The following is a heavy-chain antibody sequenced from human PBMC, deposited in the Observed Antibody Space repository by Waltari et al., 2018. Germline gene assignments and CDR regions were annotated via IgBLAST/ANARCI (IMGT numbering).Heavy chain of an antibody. J-gene: IGHJ4*02. V-gene: IGHV3-30*18. D-gene: IGHD3-9*01. CDR3: AKGYDILTGYYSSFDY. CDR1: GFTFSSYG. Sequence: QVQLVESGGGVVQPGRSLRLSCAASGFTFSSYGMHWVRQAPGKGLEWVAVIWYDGSNKYYADSVKGRFTISRDNSKNTLYLQMNSLRAEDTAMYYCAKGYDILTGYYSSFDYWGQGTLVTVSS. CDR2: IWYDGSNK.